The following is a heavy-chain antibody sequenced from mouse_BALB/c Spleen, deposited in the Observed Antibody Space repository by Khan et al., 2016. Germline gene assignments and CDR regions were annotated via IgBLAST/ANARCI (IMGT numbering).Heavy chain of an antibody. CDR2: IDPANGNT. CDR3: ARPDYLAY. D-gene: IGHD2-4*01. V-gene: IGHV14-3*02. J-gene: IGHJ3*01. CDR1: GFNIKDTY. Sequence: VQLKESGAELVKPGASVKLSCTASGFNIKDTYMHWVKQRPEQGLEWIGRIDPANGNTKYDPKFQGKATITTDTSSNTAYLQLSSLTSEDTAVYDCARPDYLAYWGQGTLVTVSA.